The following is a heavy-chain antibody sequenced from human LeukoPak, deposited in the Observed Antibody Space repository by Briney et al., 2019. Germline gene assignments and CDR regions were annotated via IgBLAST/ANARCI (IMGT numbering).Heavy chain of an antibody. CDR1: GGTFSSYA. V-gene: IGHV1-69*04. CDR3: ARDLAGRPYDY. Sequence: SVKVSCKASGGTFSSYAISWVRQAPGQGLGWMGRIIPILGIANYAQKFQGRVTITADKSTSTAYMELSSLRSEDTAVYYCARDLAGRPYDYWGQGTLVTVSS. D-gene: IGHD1-1*01. J-gene: IGHJ4*02. CDR2: IIPILGIA.